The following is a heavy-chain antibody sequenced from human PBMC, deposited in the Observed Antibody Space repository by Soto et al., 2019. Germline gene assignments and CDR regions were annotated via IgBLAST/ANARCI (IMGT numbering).Heavy chain of an antibody. D-gene: IGHD3-16*02. CDR1: GGSFSGYY. J-gene: IGHJ5*02. Sequence: QVQLQQWGAGLLKPSETLSLTCAVYGGSFSGYYWSWIRQPPGKGLEWIGEINHSGSTNYNPSLKSRVTISVDTSKNQFSLKLSSVTAEDTAVYYCARGRYDYIWGSYRSNWFDPWGQGTLVTVSS. V-gene: IGHV4-34*01. CDR2: INHSGST. CDR3: ARGRYDYIWGSYRSNWFDP.